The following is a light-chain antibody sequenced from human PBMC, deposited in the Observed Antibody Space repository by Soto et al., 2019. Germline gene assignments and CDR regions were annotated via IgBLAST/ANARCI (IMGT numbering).Light chain of an antibody. J-gene: IGKJ1*01. Sequence: EIVLTQSPGTLSLSPGDRATLSCRASQSLSVSYIAWYQQKPGQAPRLLIYSTPTRATGIPDRFSGRGSGTHFTLAISRLEHEDFAVYYCHQFGDSPQTFGQGTTVEV. CDR3: HQFGDSPQT. CDR1: QSLSVSY. CDR2: STP. V-gene: IGKV3-20*01.